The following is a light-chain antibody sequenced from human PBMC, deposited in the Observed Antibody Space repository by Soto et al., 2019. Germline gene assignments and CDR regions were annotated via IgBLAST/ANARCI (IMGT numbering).Light chain of an antibody. V-gene: IGLV2-14*01. Sequence: QSALTQPASVSGSPGQSITISCTGGSSDIGGYNYVSWFQQHPGKAPKLMIYEVTNRPSGVSNRFSGSKSGSTASLTISGLQAEDEADYYCSSHTMSSALQVFGTGTKVTVL. J-gene: IGLJ1*01. CDR1: SSDIGGYNY. CDR2: EVT. CDR3: SSHTMSSALQV.